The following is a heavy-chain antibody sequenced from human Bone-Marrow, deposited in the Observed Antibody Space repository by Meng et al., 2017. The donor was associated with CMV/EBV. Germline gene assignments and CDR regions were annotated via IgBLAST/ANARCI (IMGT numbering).Heavy chain of an antibody. CDR2: ISVDNGNT. D-gene: IGHD2-21*01. Sequence: ASVKVSCKPSGYVFTSYGITWVRQAPGQGLEWMGWISVDNGNTNYARRCQGRVAMTTDTSTTTAYMDPRSLRSDDTAVYYCARGEIPYSGSEYFHLWGQGSLVTVSS. V-gene: IGHV1-18*01. J-gene: IGHJ1*01. CDR1: GYVFTSYG. CDR3: ARGEIPYSGSEYFHL.